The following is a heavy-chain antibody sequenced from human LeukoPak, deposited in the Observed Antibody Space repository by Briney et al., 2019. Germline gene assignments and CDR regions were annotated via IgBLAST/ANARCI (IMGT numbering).Heavy chain of an antibody. D-gene: IGHD3-22*01. Sequence: GGSLRLSCAASGFTFSSYAMHWVRQAPGKGLEWVAVISYDGSNKYYADSVKGGFTIDRDNTKNTLYLQMNSLRAEDTAVYYCARDYAPYYDSSGYTDYWGQGTLVTASS. V-gene: IGHV3-30*04. CDR1: GFTFSSYA. J-gene: IGHJ4*02. CDR2: ISYDGSNK. CDR3: ARDYAPYYDSSGYTDY.